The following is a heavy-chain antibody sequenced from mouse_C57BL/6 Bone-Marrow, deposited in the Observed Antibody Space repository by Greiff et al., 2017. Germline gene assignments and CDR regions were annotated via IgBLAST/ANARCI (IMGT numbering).Heavy chain of an antibody. D-gene: IGHD1-1*01. Sequence: VQLQQPGAELVRPGTSVKLSCKASGYTFTSYWMHWVKQRPGQGLEWIGVIDPSDSYTNYNQKFKGKATLTVDTSSSTAYMQLSSLTSEDSAVYYCARDYGNYAMDYWGQGTSVTVSS. CDR2: IDPSDSYT. CDR3: ARDYGNYAMDY. V-gene: IGHV1-59*01. J-gene: IGHJ4*01. CDR1: GYTFTSYW.